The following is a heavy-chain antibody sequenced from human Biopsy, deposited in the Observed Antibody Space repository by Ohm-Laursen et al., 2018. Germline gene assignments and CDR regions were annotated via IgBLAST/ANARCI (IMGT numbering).Heavy chain of an antibody. J-gene: IGHJ3*02. Sequence: SLRLSCAASGFSFSSYGMHWVLQAPGKGLEWVAVLWYDGTNKYYADSVKGRFTISRDNSKNTLYLQMNSLRAEDTAMYYCARPTNARAGGAPFDIWGQGTMVTVSS. CDR2: LWYDGTNK. CDR1: GFSFSSYG. D-gene: IGHD1-1*01. CDR3: ARPTNARAGGAPFDI. V-gene: IGHV3-33*01.